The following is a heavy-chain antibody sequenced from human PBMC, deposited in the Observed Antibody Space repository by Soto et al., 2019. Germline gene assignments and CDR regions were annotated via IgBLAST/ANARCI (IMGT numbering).Heavy chain of an antibody. J-gene: IGHJ4*02. CDR3: ARIVWLRFDY. D-gene: IGHD6-19*01. CDR2: IDCSEDT. Sequence: QVTLRESGPTLVKPPQTLILTCTFSGFSLTSIGVAVGWILQPPGKALEWLASIDCSEDTHYNQSLKNRAIITGDTAKNQVVLTMANMDPTYTATDSCARIVWLRFDYWVQGT. CDR1: GFSLTSIGVA. V-gene: IGHV2-5*01.